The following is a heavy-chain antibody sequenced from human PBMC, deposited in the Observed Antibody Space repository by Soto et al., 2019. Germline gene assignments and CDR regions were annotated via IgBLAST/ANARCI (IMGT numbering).Heavy chain of an antibody. CDR1: GGSISSGGYY. J-gene: IGHJ4*02. CDR3: ASWVGAPSFGY. CDR2: IYYSGST. V-gene: IGHV4-31*03. D-gene: IGHD1-26*01. Sequence: QVQLQESGPGLVKPSQTLSLTCTVSGGSISSGGYYWSWIRQHPGKGLEWIGYIYYSGSTYYNPSLKSRVTXSLXTSKNQVSLQLSSVTAGDTAVYSCASWVGAPSFGYWGQGTLVTVSS.